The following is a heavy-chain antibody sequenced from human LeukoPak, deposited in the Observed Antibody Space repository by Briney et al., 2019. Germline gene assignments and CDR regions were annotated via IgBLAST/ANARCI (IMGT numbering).Heavy chain of an antibody. CDR2: IYSGGST. V-gene: IGHV4-59*11. J-gene: IGHJ4*02. D-gene: IGHD6-13*01. CDR1: GTSISSHY. Sequence: SETLSLTCTLSGTSISSHYWSWVRPPPGKGMEWIGYIYSGGSTNYNPSLKSRVTMSVDTSKNQFSLTLTSVTAADTALYFCATRPGGSTWYGVFDYWGPGTLVTV. CDR3: ATRPGGSTWYGVFDY.